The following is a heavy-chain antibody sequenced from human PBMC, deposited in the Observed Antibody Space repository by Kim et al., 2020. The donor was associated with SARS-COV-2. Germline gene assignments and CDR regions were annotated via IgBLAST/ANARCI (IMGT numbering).Heavy chain of an antibody. D-gene: IGHD2-15*01. CDR3: ARGYCSGGSCSLGYYYGMDV. J-gene: IGHJ6*02. CDR1: GGTFSSYA. Sequence: SVKVSCKASGGTFSSYAISWVRQAPGQGLEWMGGIIPIFGTANYAQKLQGRVTITADESTSTAYMELSSLRSEDTAVYYCARGYCSGGSCSLGYYYGMDVWGQGTTVTVSS. V-gene: IGHV1-69*13. CDR2: IIPIFGTA.